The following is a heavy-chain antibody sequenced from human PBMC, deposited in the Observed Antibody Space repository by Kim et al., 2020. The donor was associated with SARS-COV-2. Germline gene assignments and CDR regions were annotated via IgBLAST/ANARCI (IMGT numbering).Heavy chain of an antibody. CDR3: ARMGGIAAAGTRDY. J-gene: IGHJ4*02. CDR1: GFTFSDYY. Sequence: GGSLRLSCAASGFTFSDYYMSWIRQAPGKGLEWVSYISSSSSYTNYADSVKGRFTISRDNAKNSLYLQMNSLRAEDTAVYYCARMGGIAAAGTRDYWGQGTLVTVSP. D-gene: IGHD6-13*01. V-gene: IGHV3-11*03. CDR2: ISSSSSYT.